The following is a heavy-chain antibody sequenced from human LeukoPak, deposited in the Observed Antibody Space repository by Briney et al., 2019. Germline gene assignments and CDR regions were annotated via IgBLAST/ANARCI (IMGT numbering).Heavy chain of an antibody. CDR3: ARSEYYYDSSGYYFDY. J-gene: IGHJ4*02. V-gene: IGHV1-69*05. CDR2: IIPIFGTA. CDR1: GYTFTSYG. Sequence: ASVKVSCKASGYTFTSYGISWVRQAPGQGLEWMGRIIPIFGTANYAQKFQGRVTITTDESTSTAYMELSSLRSEDTAVYYCARSEYYYDSSGYYFDYWGQGTLVTVSS. D-gene: IGHD3-22*01.